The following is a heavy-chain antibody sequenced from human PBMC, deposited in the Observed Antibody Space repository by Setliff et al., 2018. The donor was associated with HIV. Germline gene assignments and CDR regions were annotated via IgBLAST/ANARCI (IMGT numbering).Heavy chain of an antibody. CDR1: GGSISRYY. V-gene: IGHV4-59*01. Sequence: SETLSLTCSVSGGSISRYYWSWIRQPPGKGLEWIGYIYIYNSGSTNYNPSLTSRVTISADTSRNQFSLKLTSVTAADTAIYYCARGVNFDYWGQGTQVTVSS. CDR3: ARGVNFDY. J-gene: IGHJ4*02. D-gene: IGHD3-3*01. CDR2: IYIYNSGST.